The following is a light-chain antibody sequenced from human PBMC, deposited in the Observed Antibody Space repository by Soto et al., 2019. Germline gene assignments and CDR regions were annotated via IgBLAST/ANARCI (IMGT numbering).Light chain of an antibody. CDR2: VGS. Sequence: DIVMTQSPLSLPVTPGEPASISCRSSRSLLSTNGNHYLDWYLQKPGQSPQLLIYVGSNRASGVPDRFSGSGSGTDFTLKISRVGAGDVGVYYCMQALQAPITFGQGTRLEIK. CDR3: MQALQAPIT. CDR1: RSLLSTNGNHY. V-gene: IGKV2-28*01. J-gene: IGKJ5*01.